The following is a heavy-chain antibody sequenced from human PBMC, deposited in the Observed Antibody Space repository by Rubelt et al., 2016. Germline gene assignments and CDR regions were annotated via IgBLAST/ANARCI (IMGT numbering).Heavy chain of an antibody. D-gene: IGHD6-19*01. CDR3: ARVIWGSGWSNNWFDP. V-gene: IGHV1-3*01. J-gene: IGHJ5*02. Sequence: QVQLVQSGSELKKPGASVKVSCKASGYTFTSYAMHWVRQAPGQRLEWMGWINAGNGNTKYSQKFQGRVTSTRDTSASTAYMELISLRSEDTAVYYCARVIWGSGWSNNWFDPWGQGTLVTVSS. CDR2: INAGNGNT. CDR1: GYTFTSYA.